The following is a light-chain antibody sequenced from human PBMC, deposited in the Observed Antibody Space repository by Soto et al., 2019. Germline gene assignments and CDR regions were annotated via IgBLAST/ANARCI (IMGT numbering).Light chain of an antibody. CDR2: GTS. CDR1: QSVSSSY. J-gene: IGKJ2*01. Sequence: EIVLTQSPGTLSLSPGERATLSCRASQSVSSSYLAWYQQKPGQAPRLLIYGTSSRATGIPDRFSGSGSGKDFTLTINRLEPEDFAVYYCQQYGSSPPMYTFGQGTKLEIK. V-gene: IGKV3-20*01. CDR3: QQYGSSPPMYT.